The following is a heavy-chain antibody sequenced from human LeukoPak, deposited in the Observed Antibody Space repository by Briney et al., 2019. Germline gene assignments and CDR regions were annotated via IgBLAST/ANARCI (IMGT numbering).Heavy chain of an antibody. Sequence: GGSLRLSCAASGFTFDDYGMSRVRQAPGKGLEWVSGINWNGDSTSYSDSVKGRFTISRDNAKKSLYLQMKSLRAEDTALYYCVRGGGDSSSWHIDYWGQGTLVTVSS. J-gene: IGHJ4*02. CDR1: GFTFDDYG. CDR2: INWNGDST. V-gene: IGHV3-20*04. D-gene: IGHD6-13*01. CDR3: VRGGGDSSSWHIDY.